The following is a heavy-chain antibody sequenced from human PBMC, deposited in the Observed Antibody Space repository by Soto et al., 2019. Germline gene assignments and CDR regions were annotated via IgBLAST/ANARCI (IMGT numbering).Heavy chain of an antibody. CDR2: ISSSSSYI. D-gene: IGHD5-12*01. J-gene: IGHJ4*02. Sequence: GGSLRLSCAASGFTFSSYSMNWVRQAPGKGLEWVSSISSSSSYIYYADSVKGRFTISRDNAKNSLYLQMNSLRAEDTAVYYCARDPGSVAGDHDYWGQGTLVTVSS. V-gene: IGHV3-21*01. CDR3: ARDPGSVAGDHDY. CDR1: GFTFSSYS.